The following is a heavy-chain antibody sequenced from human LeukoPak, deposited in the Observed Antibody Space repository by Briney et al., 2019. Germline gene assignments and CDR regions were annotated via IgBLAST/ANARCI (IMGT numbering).Heavy chain of an antibody. V-gene: IGHV4-59*01. Sequence: SETLSLTCTVSGVSINSYYWSWIRDPPGKGLEWIGNIYSGTTNYNPSLRRRVTILLDTSKNQFSLRLSSVTVADTAIYYCARGQRWSDHWGQGTLVTVSS. J-gene: IGHJ4*02. CDR2: IYSGTT. D-gene: IGHD4-23*01. CDR3: ARGQRWSDH. CDR1: GVSINSYY.